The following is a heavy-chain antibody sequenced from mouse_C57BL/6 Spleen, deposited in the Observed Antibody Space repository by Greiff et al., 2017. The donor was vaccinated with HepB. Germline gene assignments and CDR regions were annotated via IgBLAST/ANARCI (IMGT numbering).Heavy chain of an antibody. V-gene: IGHV1-74*01. CDR1: GYTFTSYW. CDR3: AMEGRITMEYYAMDY. D-gene: IGHD1-1*02. Sequence: QVQLKQPGAELVKPGDSVKVSCKASGYTFTSYWMHWVKQRPGQGLEWIGRIHPSDSDTNYNQKFKGKATLTVDKSSSTAYMQLSSLTSEDSAVYYGAMEGRITMEYYAMDYWGQGTSVTVSS. CDR2: IHPSDSDT. J-gene: IGHJ4*01.